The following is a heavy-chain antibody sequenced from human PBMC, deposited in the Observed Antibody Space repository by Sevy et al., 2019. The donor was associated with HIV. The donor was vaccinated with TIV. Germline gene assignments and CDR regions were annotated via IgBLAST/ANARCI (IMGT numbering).Heavy chain of an antibody. CDR2: ISSSSSYI. D-gene: IGHD4-17*01. CDR1: GFPFSSYA. CDR3: ARTKGATVTTYDAFDI. V-gene: IGHV3-21*01. Sequence: GGSLRLSCAASGFPFSSYAMSWVRQAPGKGLEWVSSISSSSSYIYYADSVKGRFTISRDNAKNSLYLQMNSLRAEDTAVYYCARTKGATVTTYDAFDIWGQGTMVTVSS. J-gene: IGHJ3*02.